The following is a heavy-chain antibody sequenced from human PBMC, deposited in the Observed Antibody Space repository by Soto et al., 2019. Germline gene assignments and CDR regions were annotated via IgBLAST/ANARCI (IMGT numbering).Heavy chain of an antibody. D-gene: IGHD6-13*01. CDR3: AREVIAAVGTDY. CDR1: GGSISSSSYY. V-gene: IGHV4-39*02. Sequence: QLQLQESGPGLVKPSETLSLTCTVSGGSISSSSYYWGWIRQPPGKGLEWIGSIYYSGSTYYNPSLKSRGTISVDTSKNQFSLKLSSVTAADTAVYYCAREVIAAVGTDYWGQGTLVTVSS. J-gene: IGHJ4*02. CDR2: IYYSGST.